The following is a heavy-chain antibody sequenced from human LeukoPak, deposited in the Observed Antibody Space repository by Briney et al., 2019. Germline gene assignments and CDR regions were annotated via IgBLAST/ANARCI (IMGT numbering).Heavy chain of an antibody. V-gene: IGHV4-39*07. D-gene: IGHD3-3*01. CDR2: VYYSGST. CDR3: ARWGCIAIFGVVIPHAVDI. CDR1: GGSISSSNYY. Sequence: SETLSLTCTVSGGSISSSNYYWSWIRQPPGKGLEWIGSVYYSGSTYYNPSLKSRVTISLDTSKNQFSLKLSSVTAADTAVYYCARWGCIAIFGVVIPHAVDIWGQGTMVTVSS. J-gene: IGHJ3*02.